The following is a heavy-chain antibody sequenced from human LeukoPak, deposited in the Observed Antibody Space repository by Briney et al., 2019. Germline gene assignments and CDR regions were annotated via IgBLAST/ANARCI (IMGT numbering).Heavy chain of an antibody. CDR3: ARLGRDYDASTGYYLTYNYDY. J-gene: IGHJ4*02. D-gene: IGHD3-9*01. V-gene: IGHV5-51*01. CDR1: GYTFANFW. Sequence: GESLKISCKASGYTFANFWIGWVRQMPGKGLEYMGNIYPGDSNARYSPSFRGQVTISVDKSINTAYVQWSSLKASDTAMYYCARLGRDYDASTGYYLTYNYDYWGQGTLVTVSS. CDR2: IYPGDSNA.